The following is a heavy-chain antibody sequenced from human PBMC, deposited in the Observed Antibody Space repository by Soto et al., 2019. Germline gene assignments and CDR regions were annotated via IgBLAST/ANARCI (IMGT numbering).Heavy chain of an antibody. Sequence: GGSLRLSCTASGFTFANYAMHWVRQAPGKGLEWVSRVSAGGDNTDYADAVKGRFTISRDNSKNTLFLQMTSLRAEDTALYYCAKAPLRPYYFDYWGPGTMVTVSS. J-gene: IGHJ4*02. V-gene: IGHV3-23*01. CDR3: AKAPLRPYYFDY. D-gene: IGHD4-17*01. CDR2: VSAGGDNT. CDR1: GFTFANYA.